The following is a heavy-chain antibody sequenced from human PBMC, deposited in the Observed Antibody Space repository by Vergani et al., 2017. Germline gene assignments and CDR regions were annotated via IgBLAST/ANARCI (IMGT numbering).Heavy chain of an antibody. D-gene: IGHD2-21*02. J-gene: IGHJ6*02. V-gene: IGHV1-69-2*01. CDR2: VDPEDGET. Sequence: EVQLVQSGAEVKKPGATMKISCKVSGYTFTDHYMHWVKQATGKGLEWMGLVDPEDGETKYAEKFKGRVTIAADTSTDTAHLELSSLRSEDTTVYYCATPQTLTACSMEVWGQGTTVIVSS. CDR3: ATPQTLTACSMEV. CDR1: GYTFTDHY.